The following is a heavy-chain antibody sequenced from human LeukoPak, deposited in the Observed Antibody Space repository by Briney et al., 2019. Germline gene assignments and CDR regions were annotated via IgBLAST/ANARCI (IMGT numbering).Heavy chain of an antibody. D-gene: IGHD4-11*01. CDR1: GFSFNDYT. V-gene: IGHV3-21*01. J-gene: IGHJ3*02. CDR2: ISSSRTYI. Sequence: PGGSLRLSCAASGFSFNDYTMNWVRQAPGKGLEWVSSISSSRTYIYYADSVKGRVTISRDNPKSSLYLQMNSLRAEDTAVYYCARIGLHTAFDIWGQGTMVTVSS. CDR3: ARIGLHTAFDI.